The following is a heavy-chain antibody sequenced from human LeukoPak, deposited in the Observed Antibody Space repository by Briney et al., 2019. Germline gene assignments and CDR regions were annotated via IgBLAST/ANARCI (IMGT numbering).Heavy chain of an antibody. CDR2: IRSKAYGGTT. J-gene: IGHJ4*02. V-gene: IGHV3-49*04. Sequence: PGGSLRLSCTASGFLFGDYAMSWVRQAPGKGLEWVGFIRSKAYGGTTEYAASVKGRFTISRDDSKSIAYLQMNSLKTEDTAVYYCTGSFGQLTFFDYWGQGTLVTVSS. CDR3: TGSFGQLTFFDY. D-gene: IGHD3-10*01. CDR1: GFLFGDYA.